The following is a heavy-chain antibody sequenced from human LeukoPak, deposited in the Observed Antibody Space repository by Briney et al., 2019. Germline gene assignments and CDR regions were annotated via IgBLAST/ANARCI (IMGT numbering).Heavy chain of an antibody. Sequence: PSETLSLTCAVYGGSFSGHYWSWIRQPPGKGLEWIGEINHSGSTYYNPSLKSRVTISVDTSKNQFSLKLSSVTAADTAVYYCARRHGERDAFDIWGQGTMVTVSS. J-gene: IGHJ3*02. V-gene: IGHV4-34*01. D-gene: IGHD1-26*01. CDR3: ARRHGERDAFDI. CDR2: INHSGST. CDR1: GGSFSGHY.